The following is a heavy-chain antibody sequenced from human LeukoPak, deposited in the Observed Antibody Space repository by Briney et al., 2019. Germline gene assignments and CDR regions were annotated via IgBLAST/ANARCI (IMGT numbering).Heavy chain of an antibody. Sequence: GGSLRLSCAASGFTFSNYGMHWVRQAPGKGLEWVAVISYDGSTKYYADSVKGRFTIFRDNAKNSLYLEMNSLRAEDTAVYYCARDEYSGSYVYWGQGTLVTVSS. CDR1: GFTFSNYG. CDR3: ARDEYSGSYVY. V-gene: IGHV3-30*03. D-gene: IGHD1-26*01. J-gene: IGHJ4*02. CDR2: ISYDGSTK.